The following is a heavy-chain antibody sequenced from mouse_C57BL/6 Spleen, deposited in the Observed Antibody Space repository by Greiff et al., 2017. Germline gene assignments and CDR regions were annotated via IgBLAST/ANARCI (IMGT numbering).Heavy chain of an antibody. V-gene: IGHV1-18*01. J-gene: IGHJ4*01. CDR2: INPNNGGT. Sequence: EVQLQQSGPELVKPGASVKIPCKASGYTFTDYNMDWVKQSHGKSLEWIGDINPNNGGTIYNQKFKGKATLTVDKSSSTAYMELRSLTSEDTAVYYCARSILGVYAMDYWGQGTSVTVSS. CDR3: ARSILGVYAMDY. D-gene: IGHD2-3*01. CDR1: GYTFTDYN.